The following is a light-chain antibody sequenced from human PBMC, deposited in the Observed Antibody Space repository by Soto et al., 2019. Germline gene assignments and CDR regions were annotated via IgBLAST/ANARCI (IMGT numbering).Light chain of an antibody. CDR3: QQSYRTPPT. CDR2: AAS. J-gene: IGKJ2*01. CDR1: QSISRY. V-gene: IGKV1-39*01. Sequence: DIQMTQSPSSLSASVGDRVTITCRSSQSISRYINWYQQKPGKAPKLLIYAASSLQSGVPSRFSGSGSGTYFTLTISSLQPEDFATYYCQQSYRTPPTFGQGTKLEIK.